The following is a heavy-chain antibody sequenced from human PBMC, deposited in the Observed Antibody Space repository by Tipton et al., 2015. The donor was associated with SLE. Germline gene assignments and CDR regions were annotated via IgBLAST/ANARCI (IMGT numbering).Heavy chain of an antibody. CDR2: ISSSSSTI. J-gene: IGHJ4*02. CDR3: ARDISRDDYYDSSGNGD. CDR1: GFTFSSYS. D-gene: IGHD3-22*01. V-gene: IGHV3-48*01. Sequence: LSLTCAASGFTFSSYSMNWVRQAPGKGLEWVSYISSSSSTIYYADSVKGRFTISRDNAKNSLYLQMNSLRAEDTAVYYCARDISRDDYYDSSGNGDWGQGTLVTVSS.